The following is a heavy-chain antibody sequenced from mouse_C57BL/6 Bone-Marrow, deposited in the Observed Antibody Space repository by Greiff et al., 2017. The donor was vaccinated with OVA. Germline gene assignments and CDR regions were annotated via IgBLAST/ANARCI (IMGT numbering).Heavy chain of an antibody. CDR1: GYSITSGYY. V-gene: IGHV3-6*01. J-gene: IGHJ2*01. D-gene: IGHD3-3*01. Sequence: EVQLQQSGPGLVKPSQSLSLTCSVTGYSITSGYYWNWIRQFPGNKLEWMGYISYDGSNNYNPSLKNRISITRDTSKNQFFLKLNSVTTEDTATYYCARDRDRYYFDYWGQGTTLTVSS. CDR3: ARDRDRYYFDY. CDR2: ISYDGSN.